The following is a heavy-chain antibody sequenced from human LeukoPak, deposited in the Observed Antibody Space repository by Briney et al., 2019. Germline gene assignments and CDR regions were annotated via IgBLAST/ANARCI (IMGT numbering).Heavy chain of an antibody. J-gene: IGHJ4*02. CDR2: ISSSSSYI. Sequence: PGGSLRLSCAASGFTFSNAWMSWVRQAPGKGLEWVSSISSSSSYIYYADSVKGRFTISRDNAKNSLYLQMNSLRAEDTAVYYCASYSWSGYDVLFDYWGQGTLVTVSS. D-gene: IGHD5-12*01. V-gene: IGHV3-21*01. CDR1: GFTFSNAW. CDR3: ASYSWSGYDVLFDY.